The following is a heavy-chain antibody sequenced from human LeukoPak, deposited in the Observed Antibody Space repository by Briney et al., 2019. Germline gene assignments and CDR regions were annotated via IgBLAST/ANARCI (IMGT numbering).Heavy chain of an antibody. CDR3: ARVGLGYCSSTSCYRWFDP. D-gene: IGHD2-2*02. CDR2: INPNSGGT. J-gene: IGHJ5*02. CDR1: GYTFTGYY. V-gene: IGHV1-2*02. Sequence: ASVKVSCKASGYTFTGYYMHWVRQAPGQGLEWMGWINPNSGGTNYAQKSQGRVTMTRDTSISTAYMELSRLRSDDTAVYYCARVGLGYCSSTSCYRWFDPWGQGTLVTVSS.